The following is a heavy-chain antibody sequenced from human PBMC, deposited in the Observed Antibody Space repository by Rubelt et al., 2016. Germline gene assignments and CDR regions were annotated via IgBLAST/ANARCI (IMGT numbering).Heavy chain of an antibody. CDR2: ISGSGGST. Sequence: EVQLLESGGGLVQPGGSLRLSCAASGFTFSSYAMSWVRQAPGKGLEWVSAISGSGGSTYYADSVKGRFTISRDNSKNTLYLQMNSLRAEDTAVYYCAKRDLEGVGATGAFGYWGQGTLVTVSS. V-gene: IGHV3-23*01. CDR3: AKRDLEGVGATGAFGY. J-gene: IGHJ4*02. CDR1: GFTFSSYA. D-gene: IGHD1-26*01.